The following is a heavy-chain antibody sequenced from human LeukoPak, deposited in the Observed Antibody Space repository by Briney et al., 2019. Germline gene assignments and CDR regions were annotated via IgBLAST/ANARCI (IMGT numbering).Heavy chain of an antibody. V-gene: IGHV4-59*01. J-gene: IGHJ3*02. CDR1: GVSISSYY. CDR2: IYYSGST. D-gene: IGHD6-13*01. Sequence: SETLSLTCTVSGVSISSYYWSWIRQPPGKGLEWIGYIYYSGSTNYNPSLKSRVTISVDTSKNQFSLKLSSVTAADTAVYYCARDTAAAGTEGAFDIWGQGTMVTVSS. CDR3: ARDTAAAGTEGAFDI.